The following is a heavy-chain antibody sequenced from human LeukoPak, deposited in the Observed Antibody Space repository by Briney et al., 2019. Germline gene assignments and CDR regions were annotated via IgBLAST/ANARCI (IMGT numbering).Heavy chain of an antibody. V-gene: IGHV1-2*02. CDR1: GYTFTGYY. J-gene: IGHJ5*02. D-gene: IGHD6-19*01. CDR3: ARDVGITVADSFDP. CDR2: ISINRGNT. Sequence: ASVKVSCKASGYTFTGYYMHWVRQAPGQGLEWMGWISINRGNTNYAQKFQGRVSMTTDTSTSTAYMELRGLRSDETAMYYCARDVGITVADSFDPWGQGTLVTVSS.